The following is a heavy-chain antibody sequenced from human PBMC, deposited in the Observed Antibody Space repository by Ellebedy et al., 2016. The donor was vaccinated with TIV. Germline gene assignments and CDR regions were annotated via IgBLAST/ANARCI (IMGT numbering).Heavy chain of an antibody. D-gene: IGHD1-26*01. CDR2: ISSSSSYI. CDR1: GFTFSSYS. Sequence: PGGSLRLSCAASGFTFSSYSMNWVRQAPGKGLEWVSSISSSSSYIYYADSVKGRFTISRDNSKNTLYLQMNSLRAEDMAVYYCARGEGRGGDYWGQGTLVTVSS. V-gene: IGHV3-21*04. J-gene: IGHJ4*02. CDR3: ARGEGRGGDY.